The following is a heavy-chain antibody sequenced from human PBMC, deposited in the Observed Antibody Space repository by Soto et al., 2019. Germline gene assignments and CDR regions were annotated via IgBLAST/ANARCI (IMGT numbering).Heavy chain of an antibody. CDR2: MWYDGSNK. V-gene: IGHV3-33*01. CDR3: AREGGSGPDY. J-gene: IGHJ4*02. CDR1: GFTFSSYV. D-gene: IGHD6-19*01. Sequence: QVQLVEPGGGVVQPGRSLRLSCAASGFTFSSYVMHWVRQAPGKGLEWVAFMWYDGSNKYYADSVKVRFTISRDNSKNTLYLQMNSLRAEDTAVYYWAREGGSGPDYWGQGTLVTVSS.